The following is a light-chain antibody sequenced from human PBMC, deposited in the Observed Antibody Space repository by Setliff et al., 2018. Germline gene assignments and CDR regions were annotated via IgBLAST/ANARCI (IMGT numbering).Light chain of an antibody. CDR2: EVT. J-gene: IGLJ1*01. Sequence: QSALAQPPSASGSPGQSVTISCTGTSRDVGGYNFVSWYQQHPGKAPKLIISEVTERPSGVPDRFSGSKSVNTASLTVSGLQAEDEADYYCSSYAGSDNYVFGTGTKVTVL. V-gene: IGLV2-8*01. CDR1: SRDVGGYNF. CDR3: SSYAGSDNYV.